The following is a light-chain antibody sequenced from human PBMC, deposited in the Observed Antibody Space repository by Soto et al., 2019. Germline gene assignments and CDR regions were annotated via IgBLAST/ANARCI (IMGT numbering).Light chain of an antibody. Sequence: QSVLTQPASVSGSPGQSITISCTGTSSDVGGYNYVSWYQQHPGKAPKLMIYEVSNRPLGVSNRFSGSKSGNTASLTISELQAEDEADYYCTSYTSSSTLDVFGTGTKVTVL. CDR2: EVS. V-gene: IGLV2-14*01. CDR3: TSYTSSSTLDV. CDR1: SSDVGGYNY. J-gene: IGLJ1*01.